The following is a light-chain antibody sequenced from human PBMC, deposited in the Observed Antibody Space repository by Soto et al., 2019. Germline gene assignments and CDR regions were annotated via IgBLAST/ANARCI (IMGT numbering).Light chain of an antibody. Sequence: QSALTQPASVSGSPGQSITISCTGSSSDVGIYHYVSWYQQYAGKAPKLIIYDVTNRPSGVSVRFSGSKSGNTASLTISGLRTEDEADYYCSSYTTNITRVFGGGTKLTVL. CDR3: SSYTTNITRV. J-gene: IGLJ3*02. CDR2: DVT. CDR1: SSDVGIYHY. V-gene: IGLV2-14*03.